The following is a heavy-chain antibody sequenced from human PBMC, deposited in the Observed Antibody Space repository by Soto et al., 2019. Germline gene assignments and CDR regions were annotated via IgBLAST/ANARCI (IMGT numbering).Heavy chain of an antibody. CDR3: ARSPYYDILTGNYSYYYMDV. CDR2: MNPNSGNT. CDR1: GYTFTSHD. J-gene: IGHJ6*03. D-gene: IGHD3-9*01. V-gene: IGHV1-8*01. Sequence: ASVKVSCKASGYTFTSHDINWVRQATGQGLEWMGWMNPNSGNTGYAQKFQGRVTMTRNTSISTAYMELSSLRSEDTAVYYCARSPYYDILTGNYSYYYMDVWGQGTTVTVSS.